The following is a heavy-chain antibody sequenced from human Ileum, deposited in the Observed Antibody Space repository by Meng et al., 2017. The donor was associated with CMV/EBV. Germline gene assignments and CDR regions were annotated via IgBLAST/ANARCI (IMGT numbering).Heavy chain of an antibody. Sequence: VQLVESGGGVVQPGGSLRLSCAASGFTFIPYGMHWVRQAPGKGLEWVAFIRYDGHEKYYVDSVKGRFTISRDNSNNTLYLQMNSLRAEDTAVYYCGKERTGYYIQHWGQGTLVTVSS. CDR2: IRYDGHEK. J-gene: IGHJ1*01. D-gene: IGHD3/OR15-3a*01. CDR1: GFTFIPYG. CDR3: GKERTGYYIQH. V-gene: IGHV3-30*02.